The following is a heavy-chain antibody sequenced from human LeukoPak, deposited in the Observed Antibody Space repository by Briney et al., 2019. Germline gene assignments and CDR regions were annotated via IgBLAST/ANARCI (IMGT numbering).Heavy chain of an antibody. D-gene: IGHD3-10*01. J-gene: IGHJ4*02. Sequence: GGSLRLSCAASGFTFSSYSMNWVRQAPGKGLEWVSYISSSSSTIYYADSVKGRFTISRDNAKNSLYLQMNSLRAEDTAVYYCARLSEMFRGPQVIYYFDYWGQGTLVTVSS. CDR2: ISSSSSTI. CDR1: GFTFSSYS. V-gene: IGHV3-48*01. CDR3: ARLSEMFRGPQVIYYFDY.